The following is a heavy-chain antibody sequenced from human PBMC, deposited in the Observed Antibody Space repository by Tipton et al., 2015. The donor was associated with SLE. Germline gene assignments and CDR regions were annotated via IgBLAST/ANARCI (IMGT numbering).Heavy chain of an antibody. D-gene: IGHD1-1*01. J-gene: IGHJ5*02. V-gene: IGHV3-21*03. CDR1: GFTFSSYD. CDR3: ARAVVGTHGLDP. Sequence: SLRLSCAASGFTFSSYDMHWVRQAPGKGLEWVSSISSRGSSKYYADSVKGRFTVSRDNAKNSMWLQMSSLRVEDTAVYYCARAVVGTHGLDPWGQGTLVTVSS. CDR2: ISSRGSSK.